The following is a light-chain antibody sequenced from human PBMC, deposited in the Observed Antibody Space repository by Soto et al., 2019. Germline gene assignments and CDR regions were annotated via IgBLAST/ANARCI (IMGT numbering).Light chain of an antibody. V-gene: IGLV2-8*01. CDR2: EVT. Sequence: QSVLTQPPSASGSPGQSVTISCTGTSSDVGAYNYVSWYQQHAGKAPKLVIYEVTKRPSGVPDRFSGSKSANTASLTVSGLQSEDEADYYCSSFASINTWVVGGGTKLTVL. CDR1: SSDVGAYNY. J-gene: IGLJ3*02. CDR3: SSFASINTWV.